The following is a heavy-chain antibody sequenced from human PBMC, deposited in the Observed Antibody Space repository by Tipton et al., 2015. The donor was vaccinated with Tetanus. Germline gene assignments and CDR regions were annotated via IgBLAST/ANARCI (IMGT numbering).Heavy chain of an antibody. D-gene: IGHD3-10*01. CDR3: ARSHGSGGLLWFDS. V-gene: IGHV4-30-2*06. CDR1: GGSINNGAYT. Sequence: TLSLTCTVSGGSINNGAYTWSWIRQSPGKGLEWIGYIFHTGGTYYNPSLKSRVTISVDGPKNQFSLNLKSVTAADTAVYYCARSHGSGGLLWFDSWGQGTLVTDSS. J-gene: IGHJ5*01. CDR2: IFHTGGT.